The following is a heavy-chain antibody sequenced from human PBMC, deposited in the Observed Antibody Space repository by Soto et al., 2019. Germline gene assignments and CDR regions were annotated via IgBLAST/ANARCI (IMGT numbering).Heavy chain of an antibody. Sequence: QLQLQESVPGLVKPSETLSLSCTVSGGSVSSSNWYWSWIRQPPGKGLEWIGSISYSGSTYYKPSLKSRLTVSVDTSKNHFSLKLNSVTAADTAVYYCARLGTYDGMDVWGQGTTVTVSS. CDR1: GGSVSSSNWY. CDR3: ARLGTYDGMDV. CDR2: ISYSGST. D-gene: IGHD1-1*01. V-gene: IGHV4-39*02. J-gene: IGHJ6*02.